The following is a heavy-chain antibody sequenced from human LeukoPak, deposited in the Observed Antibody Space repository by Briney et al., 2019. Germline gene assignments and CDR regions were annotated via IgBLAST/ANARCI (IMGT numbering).Heavy chain of an antibody. J-gene: IGHJ4*02. D-gene: IGHD3-9*01. Sequence: PSETLSLTCAVYGGSFSGYYWSWIRQPPAKGLEWIGEINHSGSTNYNPSLKSRVTISVDTSKNQFSLKLSSVTAADTAVYYCARGHGILTGYYVDYWGQGTLVTVSS. CDR3: ARGHGILTGYYVDY. CDR1: GGSFSGYY. CDR2: INHSGST. V-gene: IGHV4-34*01.